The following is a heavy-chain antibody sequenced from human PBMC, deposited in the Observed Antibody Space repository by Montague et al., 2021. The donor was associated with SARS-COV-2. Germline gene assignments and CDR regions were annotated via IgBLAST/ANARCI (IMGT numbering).Heavy chain of an antibody. CDR1: GGSISSYY. V-gene: IGHV4-59*01. J-gene: IGHJ4*02. Sequence: SETLSLTCTVSGGSISSYYWSWIQQPPGKGLEWIGYIYYSGSTNYNPSLKSRVTISVDTSKNQFSLKLSSVTAADTAVYYCGRVKRGYYYGLGVSAHFDYWGQGTLVTVSS. D-gene: IGHD3-10*01. CDR2: IYYSGST. CDR3: GRVKRGYYYGLGVSAHFDY.